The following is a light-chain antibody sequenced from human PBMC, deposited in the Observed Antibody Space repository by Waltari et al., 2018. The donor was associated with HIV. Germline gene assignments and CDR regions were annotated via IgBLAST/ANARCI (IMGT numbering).Light chain of an antibody. CDR2: EVS. V-gene: IGLV2-8*01. CDR1: SSDIGSSNY. Sequence: QSALTQPPSASGSPGQSVTISCTGTSSDIGSSNYVSWYQQYPGKAPKVMIYEVSKRPSGVPDRFFGSKSGNTASLTVSGLQADDEADYYCGSYAGNNRLVFGGGTKLTVL. J-gene: IGLJ3*02. CDR3: GSYAGNNRLV.